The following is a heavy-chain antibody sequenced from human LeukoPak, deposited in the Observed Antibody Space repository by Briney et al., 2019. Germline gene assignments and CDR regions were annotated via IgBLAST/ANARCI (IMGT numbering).Heavy chain of an antibody. CDR2: IWYDGSNK. Sequence: PGGSLRLSCAASGFTFSIYGMHWVRQAPGKGLEWVAVIWYDGSNKYYADSVKGRFTISRDNSKNTLYLQMNSLRAEDTAVYYCARDSGGSDGLAFDIWGQGTMVTVSS. CDR1: GFTFSIYG. V-gene: IGHV3-33*01. J-gene: IGHJ3*02. CDR3: ARDSGGSDGLAFDI. D-gene: IGHD1-26*01.